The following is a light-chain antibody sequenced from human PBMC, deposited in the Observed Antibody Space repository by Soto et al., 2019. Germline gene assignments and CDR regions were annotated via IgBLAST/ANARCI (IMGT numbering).Light chain of an antibody. Sequence: EIVLTQSPGTLSLSPGDRATLSCRASQTVSNNYLAWYQQKPGQAPRLFIYGTSTRATGIPDRFTGSGSGTDFTLTISRLEHEDFAVYYCQQDASSRTFGQGTKVEIQ. CDR3: QQDASSRT. J-gene: IGKJ1*01. CDR2: GTS. CDR1: QTVSNNY. V-gene: IGKV3-20*01.